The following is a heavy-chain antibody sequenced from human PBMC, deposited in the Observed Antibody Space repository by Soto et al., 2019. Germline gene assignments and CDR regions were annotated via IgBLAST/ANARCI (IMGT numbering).Heavy chain of an antibody. CDR3: AKDSRPVVAGTSDY. CDR2: IYRGDNT. D-gene: IGHD6-19*01. J-gene: IGHJ4*02. CDR1: GFSVSGSY. Sequence: GGSLRLSCAASGFSVSGSYMGWVRQAPGKGLEWVSVIYRGDNTYYADSVKGRFTISRDNSKNTLYLQMNSLRAEDTAIYYCAKDSRPVVAGTSDYWGQGTLVTVSS. V-gene: IGHV3-53*01.